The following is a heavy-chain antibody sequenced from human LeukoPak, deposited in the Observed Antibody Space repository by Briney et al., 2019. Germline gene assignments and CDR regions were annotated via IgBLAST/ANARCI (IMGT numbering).Heavy chain of an antibody. CDR1: GGSFSGYY. Sequence: SSETLSLTCAVYGGSFSGYYWSWIRQPPGKGLEWIGEINHSGSTNYNPSLKSRVTISVDTSKNQFSLKLSSVTAADTAVYYCARGVAHGPRGYWGQGTLVTVSS. D-gene: IGHD5-12*01. CDR3: ARGVAHGPRGY. CDR2: INHSGST. V-gene: IGHV4-34*01. J-gene: IGHJ4*02.